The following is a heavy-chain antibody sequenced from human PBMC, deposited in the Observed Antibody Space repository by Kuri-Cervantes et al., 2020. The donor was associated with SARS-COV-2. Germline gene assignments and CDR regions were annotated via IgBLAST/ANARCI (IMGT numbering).Heavy chain of an antibody. CDR3: AKAVDPGDSGTPPDFDY. D-gene: IGHD3-10*01. Sequence: GGSLRLSCAASGFTFSSYWMHWVRQAPGKGLVWVSRINSDESSTSYADSVKGRFTISRDNSKNTLYLQMNSLRAEDTAVYYCAKAVDPGDSGTPPDFDYWGQGTLVTVSS. CDR2: INSDESST. V-gene: IGHV3-74*01. J-gene: IGHJ4*02. CDR1: GFTFSSYW.